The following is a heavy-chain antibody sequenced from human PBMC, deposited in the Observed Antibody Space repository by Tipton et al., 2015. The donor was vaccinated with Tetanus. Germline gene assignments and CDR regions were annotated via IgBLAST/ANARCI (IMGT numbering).Heavy chain of an antibody. Sequence: TLSLTCTVYGGSISSGPYYWDWIRQPPGKGLEWIGSVSYSGTTIFNPSLKSRITISGDTSKNQFSLMLTSVTASDTAVYYCARLSSSSNDAHAFDIWGQGTMVTVSS. J-gene: IGHJ3*02. D-gene: IGHD2-2*01. CDR3: ARLSSSSNDAHAFDI. CDR1: GGSISSGPYY. V-gene: IGHV4-39*01. CDR2: VSYSGTT.